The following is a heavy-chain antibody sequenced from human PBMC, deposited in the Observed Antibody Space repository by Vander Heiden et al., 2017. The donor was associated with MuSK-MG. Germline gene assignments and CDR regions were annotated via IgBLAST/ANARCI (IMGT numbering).Heavy chain of an antibody. CDR3: TRTSKYDILTNWFDP. CDR2: IRSKANSYAT. V-gene: IGHV3-73*02. J-gene: IGHJ5*02. D-gene: IGHD3-9*01. CDR1: GFTFSGSA. Sequence: EVQLVESGGGLVQPGGSLNLSCAASGFTFSGSAMHWVRQASGKGLEWVGRIRSKANSYATAYAASVKGRFTISRDDSKNTAYLQMNSLKTEDTAVYYCTRTSKYDILTNWFDPWGQGTLVTVSS.